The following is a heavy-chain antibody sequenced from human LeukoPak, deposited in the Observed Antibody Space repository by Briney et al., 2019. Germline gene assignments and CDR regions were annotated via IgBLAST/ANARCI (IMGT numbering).Heavy chain of an antibody. CDR2: INHSGST. V-gene: IGHV4-34*01. CDR1: GGSFSGYY. Sequence: SETLSLTCAVYGGSFSGYYWSWIRQPPGKGLEWIGEINHSGSTNYNPSLKSRVTISVDTSKNQFSLKLSSVTAADTAVYYCARGRRHCSGGSCYYWFDPWGQGTLVTVSS. D-gene: IGHD2-15*01. J-gene: IGHJ5*02. CDR3: ARGRRHCSGGSCYYWFDP.